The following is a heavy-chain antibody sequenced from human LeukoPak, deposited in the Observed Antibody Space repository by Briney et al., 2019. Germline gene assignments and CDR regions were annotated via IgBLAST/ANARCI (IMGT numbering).Heavy chain of an antibody. Sequence: SGTLSLTCAVSGGSISNSNWWSWVRQPPGKGLEWIGEIYHSGTTNYNPSLKSRVTISVDKSKNQFSLKLSSVTAADTAVYYCARDPLDIVMVTPIRGGLDYWGQGTLVTVSS. V-gene: IGHV4-4*02. CDR2: IYHSGTT. J-gene: IGHJ4*02. CDR1: GGSISNSNW. CDR3: ARDPLDIVMVTPIRGGLDY. D-gene: IGHD2-21*02.